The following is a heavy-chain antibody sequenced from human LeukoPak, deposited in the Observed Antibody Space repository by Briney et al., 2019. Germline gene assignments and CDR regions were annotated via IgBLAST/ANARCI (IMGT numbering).Heavy chain of an antibody. D-gene: IGHD3-10*01. CDR3: ARIGGITMVRGVQGDYYGMDV. CDR2: INPSGGST. Sequence: ASVKVSCKASGYTFTSYYMHWVRQAPGQGLEWMGIINPSGGSTSYAQKFQGRVTMTRDTSTSTVYMEPSSLRSEDTAVYYCARIGGITMVRGVQGDYYGMDVWGKGTTVTVSS. J-gene: IGHJ6*04. V-gene: IGHV1-46*01. CDR1: GYTFTSYY.